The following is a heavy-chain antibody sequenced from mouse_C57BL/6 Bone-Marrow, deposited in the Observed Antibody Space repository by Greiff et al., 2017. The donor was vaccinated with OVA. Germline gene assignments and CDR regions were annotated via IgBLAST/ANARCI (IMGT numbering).Heavy chain of an antibody. J-gene: IGHJ1*03. V-gene: IGHV1-52*01. Sequence: VQLQQPGAELVRPGSSVKLSCKASGYTFTSYWMHWVKQRPIQGLEWIGNIDPSDSETHYNQKFKDKATLTVDKSSSTAYMQLSSLTSEDSAVYYCARRLRRGYWYFDVWGTGTTVTVSS. CDR1: GYTFTSYW. D-gene: IGHD2-4*01. CDR3: ARRLRRGYWYFDV. CDR2: IDPSDSET.